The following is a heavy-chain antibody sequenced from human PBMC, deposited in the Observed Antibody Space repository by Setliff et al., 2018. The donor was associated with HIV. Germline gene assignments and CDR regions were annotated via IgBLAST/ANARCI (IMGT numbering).Heavy chain of an antibody. Sequence: ASVKVSCKASGYTFTSYAMNWVRQAPGQGLEWMGWINAGNGNTKYSQKFQGRATITRDTSASTAYMELSSLRSEDTAVYYCARRLAPYYNFWSGYSGWFDPWGQGTLVTVSS. CDR1: GYTFTSYA. J-gene: IGHJ5*02. CDR3: ARRLAPYYNFWSGYSGWFDP. V-gene: IGHV1-3*01. CDR2: INAGNGNT. D-gene: IGHD3-3*01.